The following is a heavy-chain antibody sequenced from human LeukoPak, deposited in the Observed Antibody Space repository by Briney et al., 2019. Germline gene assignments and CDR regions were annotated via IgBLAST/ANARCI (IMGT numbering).Heavy chain of an antibody. CDR1: GFTVSSNY. D-gene: IGHD3-3*01. J-gene: IGHJ4*02. CDR3: ARSTIFGVLDY. CDR2: IYSGGST. V-gene: IGHV3-66*02. Sequence: GRSLRLSCAASGFTVSSNYMSWVRQAPGKGLEWVSVIYSGGSTYYAGSVKGRFTISRDNSKNTLYLQMNSLRAEDTAVYYCARSTIFGVLDYWGQGTLVTVSS.